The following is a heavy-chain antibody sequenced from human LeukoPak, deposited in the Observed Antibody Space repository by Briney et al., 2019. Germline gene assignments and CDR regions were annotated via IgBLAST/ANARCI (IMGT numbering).Heavy chain of an antibody. J-gene: IGHJ4*02. CDR1: GYTFTGYY. D-gene: IGHD5-24*01. CDR3: ARDPWREGYYSDFDY. CDR2: INPNSGGT. V-gene: IGHV1-2*02. Sequence: ASVKVSCKASGYTFTGYYMHWVRQAPGQGLEWMGWINPNSGGTNYAQKFQGRVTMTRDTSTSTAYMELSRLRSDDTAVYYCARDPWREGYYSDFDYWGQGTLVTVSS.